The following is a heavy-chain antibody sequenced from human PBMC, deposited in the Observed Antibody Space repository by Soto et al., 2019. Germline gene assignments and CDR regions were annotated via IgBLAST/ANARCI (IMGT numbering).Heavy chain of an antibody. CDR2: IYYSGST. CDR1: GGSISSSSYY. D-gene: IGHD6-19*01. V-gene: IGHV4-39*01. J-gene: IGHJ4*02. Sequence: SETLSLTCTVSGGSISSSSYYWGWIRQPPGKGLEWIGSIYYSGSTYYNPSLKSRVTISVDTSKNQFSLKLSSVTAADTAVYYCARHPIAVAGFDYWGQGTLVTVSS. CDR3: ARHPIAVAGFDY.